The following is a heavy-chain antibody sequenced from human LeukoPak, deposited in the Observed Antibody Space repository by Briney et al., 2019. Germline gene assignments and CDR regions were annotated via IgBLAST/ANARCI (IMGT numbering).Heavy chain of an antibody. D-gene: IGHD1-26*01. CDR2: IVYDGSNK. CDR1: GFTFSHYA. V-gene: IGHV3-30-3*01. J-gene: IGHJ3*02. Sequence: PGRSLRLSCVASGFTFSHYAMHWVRQAPGKGLECVAIIVYDGSNKYYADSVKGRFTISRDNSKNTLYLQMNSLRVEDTAVYYCARDHGGSYYSPRLDIWGQGTMVTVSS. CDR3: ARDHGGSYYSPRLDI.